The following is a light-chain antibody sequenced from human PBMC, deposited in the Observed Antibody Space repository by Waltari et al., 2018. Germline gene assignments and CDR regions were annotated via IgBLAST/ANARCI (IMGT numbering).Light chain of an antibody. J-gene: IGKJ4*01. V-gene: IGKV3-20*01. CDR3: QQYGSFT. CDR2: GAS. CDR1: QSVSSSY. Sequence: EIVLTQSPGTRSLSPGERATLSCRASQSVSSSYLAWYQQKPGQAPKLLIYGASSRATGSPDRFSGSGSGTDFILTISRLEPEDFAVYYCQQYGSFTFGGGTKVEIK.